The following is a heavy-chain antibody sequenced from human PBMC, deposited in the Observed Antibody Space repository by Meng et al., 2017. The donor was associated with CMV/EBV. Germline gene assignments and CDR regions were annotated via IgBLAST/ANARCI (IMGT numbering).Heavy chain of an antibody. CDR1: GFTFSSYW. CDR2: INSDGSST. V-gene: IGHV3-74*01. J-gene: IGHJ4*02. CDR3: ARDSAEVTIAVAGRVSFDY. Sequence: GESLKISCAASGFTFSSYWMHWVRQAPGKGLVWVSRINSDGSSTSYADSVKGRFTISRDNAKNTLYLQMNSLRAEDTAVYYCARDSAEVTIAVAGRVSFDYWGQGTLVTVSS. D-gene: IGHD6-19*01.